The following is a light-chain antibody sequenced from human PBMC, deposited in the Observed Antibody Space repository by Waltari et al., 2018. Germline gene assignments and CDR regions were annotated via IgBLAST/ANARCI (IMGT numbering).Light chain of an antibody. CDR3: QETYSTPRT. V-gene: IGKV1-39*01. Sequence: DIQMTQSPSSLSASVGDRGTITCRASQIISSYLNWYQQKPGKAPKLLIYAASSLQTGVPSRFSGSGSGTDFTLTISSLQPEDFATYYCQETYSTPRTFGQGTKLEI. CDR2: AAS. J-gene: IGKJ2*01. CDR1: QIISSY.